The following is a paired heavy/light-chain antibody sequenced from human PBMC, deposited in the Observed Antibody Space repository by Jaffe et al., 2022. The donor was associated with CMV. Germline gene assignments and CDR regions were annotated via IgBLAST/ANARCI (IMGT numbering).Light chain of an antibody. V-gene: IGLV1-51*01. CDR2: ENN. CDR1: SSNIGNNY. Sequence: QSVLTQPPSVSAAPGQTVTISCSGSSSNIGNNYVSWYQQVPGTAPKLLIYENNKRPSGIPDRFSGSKSGTSATLGITGLQTGDEADYYCGTWDNSPSAGVFGGGTKLTVL. CDR3: GTWDNSPSAGV. J-gene: IGLJ3*02.
Heavy chain of an antibody. J-gene: IGHJ4*02. CDR2: ISSGSSFI. V-gene: IGHV3-21*06. CDR3: ARDVFKRLRVHDYGDV. Sequence: EVQLVESGGGLVKPGGSLRLSCTASGFSISSYSMTWVRQAPGKGLEWVSSISSGSSFIYYTDSVKGRFTISRDNAKNSLYLQMNSLRAEDTAMYYCARDVFKRLRVHDYGDVWGQGTLVTVSS. CDR1: GFSISSYS.